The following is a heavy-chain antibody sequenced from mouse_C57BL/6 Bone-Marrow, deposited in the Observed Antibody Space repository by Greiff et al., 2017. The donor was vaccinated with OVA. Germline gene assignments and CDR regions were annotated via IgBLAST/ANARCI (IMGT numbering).Heavy chain of an antibody. V-gene: IGHV5-6*01. Sequence: EVQLLESGGDLVKPGGSLKLSCAASGFTFTSYGMSWVRQTPDHRLEWVATISSGGSYTSYPDSVKGRFTISRDNAKNTLYLQMSSLKAEDTAMYYCARANWDFDYGGQGTTLTVSS. CDR1: GFTFTSYG. D-gene: IGHD4-1*01. CDR3: ARANWDFDY. J-gene: IGHJ2*01. CDR2: ISSGGSYT.